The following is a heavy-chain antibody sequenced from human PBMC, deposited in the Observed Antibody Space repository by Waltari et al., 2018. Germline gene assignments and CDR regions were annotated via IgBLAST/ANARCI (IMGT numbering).Heavy chain of an antibody. Sequence: QVQLQESGPGLVKPSETLSLTCPGSGGSISSDYWSWIRQPAGKGLEWIGRIHTTGSTNYNPSLKSRVTMSVDTSSDQFSLKLSSVTAADTAVYYCARGGYAPTRFDPCGQGTLVTVSS. V-gene: IGHV4-4*07. J-gene: IGHJ5*02. D-gene: IGHD3-16*01. CDR1: GGSISSDY. CDR3: ARGGYAPTRFDP. CDR2: IHTTGST.